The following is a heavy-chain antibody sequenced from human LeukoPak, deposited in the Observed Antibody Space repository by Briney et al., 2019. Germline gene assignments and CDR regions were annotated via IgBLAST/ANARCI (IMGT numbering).Heavy chain of an antibody. CDR3: ARSEYSSSWYPSYYYYMDV. D-gene: IGHD6-13*01. Sequence: GASVKVSCKASGYTFTSYDINWVRQATGQGLEWMGRMNPNSGDTGYAQKFQGRVTMTRNISISTAYMELSSLRSEDTAVYYCARSEYSSSWYPSYYYYMDVWGKGTTVTVSS. V-gene: IGHV1-8*01. CDR2: MNPNSGDT. CDR1: GYTFTSYD. J-gene: IGHJ6*03.